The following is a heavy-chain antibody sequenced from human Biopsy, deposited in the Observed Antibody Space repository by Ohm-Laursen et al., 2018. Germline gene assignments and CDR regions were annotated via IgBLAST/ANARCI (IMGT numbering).Heavy chain of an antibody. CDR2: IYSDGRT. Sequence: LSLTCAASGFSVSDNYMSWVRQAPGKGLEWVSVIYSDGRTYYADSVKGRATISSDNSKNALYLQMSSLRAEDTAVYYYAREKGGDPYYFDYWGQGTLVTISS. CDR1: GFSVSDNY. V-gene: IGHV3-53*01. D-gene: IGHD3-10*01. CDR3: AREKGGDPYYFDY. J-gene: IGHJ4*02.